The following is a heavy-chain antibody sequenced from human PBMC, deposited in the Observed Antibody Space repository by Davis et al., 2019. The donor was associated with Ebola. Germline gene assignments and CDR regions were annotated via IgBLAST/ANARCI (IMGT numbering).Heavy chain of an antibody. CDR1: GFTFSSFW. J-gene: IGHJ5*02. Sequence: GESLKISCAASGFTFSSFWMSWVRQAPGKGLEWVASIKQDGSEKYYVDSVKGRFTISRDNAKNSLYLQMNSLRAENTAVYYCARDVEAPNWFDPWGQGTLVTVSS. CDR3: ARDVEAPNWFDP. V-gene: IGHV3-7*03. CDR2: IKQDGSEK.